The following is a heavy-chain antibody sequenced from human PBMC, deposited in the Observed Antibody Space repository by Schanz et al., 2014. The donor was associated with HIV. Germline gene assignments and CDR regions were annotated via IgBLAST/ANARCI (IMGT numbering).Heavy chain of an antibody. CDR1: GFTFDSYG. V-gene: IGHV3-30*18. CDR2: ISYDGTNK. D-gene: IGHD3-22*01. J-gene: IGHJ6*02. CDR3: AKDRNYYESKYRGKGNYYYYYGMDV. Sequence: QVQLVESGGGVVQPGRSLRLSCAASGFTFDSYGIHWVRQAPGKGLEWVAVISYDGTNKKFADSVKGRFTISRDNSKNTLNLRVNSLRAEDAAVYYCAKDRNYYESKYRGKGNYYYYYGMDVWGQGTTVTVSS.